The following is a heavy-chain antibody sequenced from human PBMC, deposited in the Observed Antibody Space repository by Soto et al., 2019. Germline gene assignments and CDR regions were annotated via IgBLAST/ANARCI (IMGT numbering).Heavy chain of an antibody. D-gene: IGHD2-2*01. CDR1: GLTFSSYA. J-gene: IGHJ3*02. CDR2: ISSNGGST. Sequence: GSLRLSCAASGLTFSSYAMHWVRQAPGKGLEYVSAISSNGGSTYYANSVKGRFTISRDNSKNTLYLQMGSLRAEDMAVYYCAREACSSTSCYFRADAFDIWGQGTMVTVS. V-gene: IGHV3-64*01. CDR3: AREACSSTSCYFRADAFDI.